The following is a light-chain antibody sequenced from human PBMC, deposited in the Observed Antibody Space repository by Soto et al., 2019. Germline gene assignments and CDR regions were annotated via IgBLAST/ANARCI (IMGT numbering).Light chain of an antibody. CDR1: QSISSY. CDR2: AAA. Sequence: DIQMTQSPSSLPASVGDRVTITCRASQSISSYLKWYQQKPGKAPKLLIYAAASLQSGVPSRFSGSGSGTDFTCTISSLQPEDFAPYYCQQSYSTPLTFGGGTKVEIK. CDR3: QQSYSTPLT. J-gene: IGKJ4*01. V-gene: IGKV1-39*01.